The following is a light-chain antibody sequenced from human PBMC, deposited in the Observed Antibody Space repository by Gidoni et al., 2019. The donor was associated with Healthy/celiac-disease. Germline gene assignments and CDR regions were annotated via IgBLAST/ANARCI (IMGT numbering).Light chain of an antibody. Sequence: VMTQSPDSLAVSLGERATINCKSSQSVLYSSNNKNYLAWYQQKPGQPPKLLIYWASTRESGVPDRFSGSGSGTDFTLTISSLQAEDVAVYYCQQYYSTPLTFGGGTKVEIK. V-gene: IGKV4-1*01. CDR1: QSVLYSSNNKNY. CDR3: QQYYSTPLT. CDR2: WAS. J-gene: IGKJ4*01.